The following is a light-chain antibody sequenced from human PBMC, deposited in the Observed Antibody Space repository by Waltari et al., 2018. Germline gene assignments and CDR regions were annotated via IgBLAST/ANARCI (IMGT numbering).Light chain of an antibody. CDR1: SSDVGGFNF. Sequence: QSALTQPASVSGSPGQSISISCTGISSDVGGFNFVSWYQQHPGKAPKLMIYGVFNRPSGVSTRFSGSKSANAASLAISGLQAEDEAVYYCSSYTASPPHVVFGGGTKVTVL. V-gene: IGLV2-14*03. CDR3: SSYTASPPHVV. CDR2: GVF. J-gene: IGLJ2*01.